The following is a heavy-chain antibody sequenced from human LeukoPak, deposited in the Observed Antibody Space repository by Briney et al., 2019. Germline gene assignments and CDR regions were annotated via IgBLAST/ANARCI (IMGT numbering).Heavy chain of an antibody. J-gene: IGHJ4*02. CDR2: IYYSGST. CDR1: GGSISSSSYY. CDR3: ARHRIAVAGTWVASLWGSDNSPPIGHFDY. D-gene: IGHD6-19*01. V-gene: IGHV4-39*01. Sequence: SETLSLTCTVSGGSISSSSYYWGWIRQPPGKGLEWIGSIYYSGSTYYNPSLKSRVTISVDTSKNQFSLKLSSVTAADTAVYYCARHRIAVAGTWVASLWGSDNSPPIGHFDYWGQGTLVTVSS.